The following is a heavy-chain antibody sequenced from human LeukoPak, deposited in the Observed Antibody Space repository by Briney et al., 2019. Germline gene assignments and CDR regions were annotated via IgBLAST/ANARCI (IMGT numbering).Heavy chain of an antibody. CDR2: ISGSGGST. J-gene: IGHJ4*02. D-gene: IGHD2-15*01. Sequence: PGGSLRLSCAASGFTFSSYAMSWVRQAPGKGLEWVSAISGSGGSTYYADSVKGRFTISRDNSKNTLYLQMYSLRAEDTAVYYCAKDQNCSGGSCYSGWDYWGQGTLVTVSS. CDR1: GFTFSSYA. V-gene: IGHV3-23*01. CDR3: AKDQNCSGGSCYSGWDY.